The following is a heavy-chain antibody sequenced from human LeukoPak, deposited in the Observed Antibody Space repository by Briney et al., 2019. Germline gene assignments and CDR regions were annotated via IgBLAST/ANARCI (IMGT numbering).Heavy chain of an antibody. D-gene: IGHD6-19*01. CDR1: GFPFSDYL. V-gene: IGHV3-7*03. CDR2: IKQDGSEK. CDR3: AGRRSSGWYAY. J-gene: IGHJ4*02. Sequence: GGSLRLSCAASGFPFSDYLLTWVRQAPGKGLEWVANIKQDGSEKYYVDSVRGRFTISRDNTKNSLYLQINSLRAEDTAVYYCAGRRSSGWYAYWGQGTLVTVSS.